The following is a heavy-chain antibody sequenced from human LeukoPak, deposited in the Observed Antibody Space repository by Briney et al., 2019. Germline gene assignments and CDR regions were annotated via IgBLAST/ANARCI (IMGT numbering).Heavy chain of an antibody. V-gene: IGHV1-2*02. Sequence: GASVKLSCKASGYTFTGSYMTSVRQAPGQGLEWMGGIHPNRGGTNYGQKYQGGVTMSRDTYISTAYMELSRLRSEDKAVYYCARAGAKSEGLPYFDWYYGYYCMDVWGQGTTVTVSS. D-gene: IGHD3-9*01. CDR1: GYTFTGSY. CDR2: IHPNRGGT. J-gene: IGHJ6*02. CDR3: ARAGAKSEGLPYFDWYYGYYCMDV.